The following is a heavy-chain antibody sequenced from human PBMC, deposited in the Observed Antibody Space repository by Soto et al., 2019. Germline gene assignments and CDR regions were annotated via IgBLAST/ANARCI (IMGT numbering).Heavy chain of an antibody. Sequence: QVQLQESGPGLMKPSETLSLTCTVSGGSISSYYWSWIRQPPGKGLEWIGYIYYSGSTNYNPSLKSRVTISVDTSKNQFSLKLSSVTAADTAVYYCARCLTMVRGVITPYYYGMDVWGQGTTVTVSS. V-gene: IGHV4-59*01. D-gene: IGHD3-10*01. CDR1: GGSISSYY. CDR3: ARCLTMVRGVITPYYYGMDV. CDR2: IYYSGST. J-gene: IGHJ6*02.